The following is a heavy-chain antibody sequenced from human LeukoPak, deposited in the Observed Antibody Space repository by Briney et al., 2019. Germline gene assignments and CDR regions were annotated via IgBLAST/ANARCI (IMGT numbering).Heavy chain of an antibody. J-gene: IGHJ6*03. V-gene: IGHV4-59*08. D-gene: IGHD6-13*01. CDR2: IYYSGST. CDR1: GGSISSYY. CDR3: ARAAAGTLDGYYYYYYMDV. Sequence: SETLSLTCTVSGGSISSYYWSWIRQPPGKGLEWIGYIYYSGSTNYNPSLKSRVTISVDTSKNQFSLKLSSVTAADTAVYYCARAAAGTLDGYYYYYYMDVWGKGTTVIVSS.